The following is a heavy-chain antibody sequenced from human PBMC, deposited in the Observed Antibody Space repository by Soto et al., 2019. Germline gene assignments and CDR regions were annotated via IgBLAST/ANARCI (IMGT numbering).Heavy chain of an antibody. J-gene: IGHJ6*02. CDR3: AREFKNRRDGQNYRLDNGMDV. D-gene: IGHD3-16*02. CDR1: GFTFSSYS. Sequence: GGSLRLSCAASGFTFSSYSMNWVRQAPGKGLEWVSSISSSSSYIYYADSVKGRFTISRDTAKTSMYLQMNSLRDENTAVYYCAREFKNRRDGQNYRLDNGMDVWGQGTTVTVSS. V-gene: IGHV3-21*01. CDR2: ISSSSSYI.